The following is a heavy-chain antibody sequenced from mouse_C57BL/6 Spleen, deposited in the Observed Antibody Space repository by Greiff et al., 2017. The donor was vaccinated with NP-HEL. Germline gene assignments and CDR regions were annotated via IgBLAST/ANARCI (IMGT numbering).Heavy chain of an antibody. CDR2: ISYDGSN. D-gene: IGHD2-3*01. Sequence: VQLQQSGPGLVKPSQSLSLTCSVTGYSITSGYYWNWIRQFPGNKLEWMGYISYDGSNNYNPSLKNRISITRDTSKNQFFLKLNSVTTEDTATYYCANDGYYGFAYWGQGTLVTVSA. J-gene: IGHJ3*01. CDR3: ANDGYYGFAY. CDR1: GYSITSGYY. V-gene: IGHV3-6*01.